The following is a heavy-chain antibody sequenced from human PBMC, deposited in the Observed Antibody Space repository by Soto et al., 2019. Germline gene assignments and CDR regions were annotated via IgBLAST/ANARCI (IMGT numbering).Heavy chain of an antibody. CDR1: GYTFTSYA. D-gene: IGHD4-4*01. Sequence: ASVKVSCKASGYTFTSYAMHWVRQAPGQRLEWMGWINAGNGNTKYSQKFQGRVTITRDTSASTAYMERSSLRSEDTAVYYCARDLPTVTLNWFDPWGQGTLVTVSS. J-gene: IGHJ5*02. V-gene: IGHV1-3*01. CDR3: ARDLPTVTLNWFDP. CDR2: INAGNGNT.